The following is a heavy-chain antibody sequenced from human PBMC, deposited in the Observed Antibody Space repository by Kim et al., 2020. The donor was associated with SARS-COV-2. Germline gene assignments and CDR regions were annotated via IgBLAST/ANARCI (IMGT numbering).Heavy chain of an antibody. CDR2: IYYSGST. CDR1: GGSISSGGYY. V-gene: IGHV4-31*03. D-gene: IGHD3-22*01. J-gene: IGHJ4*02. Sequence: SETLSLTCTVSGGSISSGGYYWSWIRQHPGKGLEWIGYIYYSGSTYYNPSLKSRVTISVDTSKNQFSLKLSSVTAADTAVYYCARVRDSSNFDYWGQGTLVTVSS. CDR3: ARVRDSSNFDY.